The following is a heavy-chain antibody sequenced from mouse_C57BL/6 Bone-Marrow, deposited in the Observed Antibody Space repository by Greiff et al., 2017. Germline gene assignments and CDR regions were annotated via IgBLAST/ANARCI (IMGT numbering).Heavy chain of an antibody. Sequence: QVQLQQPGAELVMPGASVKLSCKASGYTFTSYWMHWVKQRPGQGLEWIGEIDPSDSYTNYNQKFKGKSTLTVDKSSSTAYMQLSSLTSEYSAVYYCARTSLYYYGSSFYAMDYWGQGTSVTVSS. CDR2: IDPSDSYT. D-gene: IGHD1-1*01. CDR3: ARTSLYYYGSSFYAMDY. J-gene: IGHJ4*01. CDR1: GYTFTSYW. V-gene: IGHV1-69*01.